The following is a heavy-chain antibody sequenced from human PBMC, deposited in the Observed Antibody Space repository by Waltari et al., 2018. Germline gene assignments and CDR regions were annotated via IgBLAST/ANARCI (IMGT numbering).Heavy chain of an antibody. D-gene: IGHD3-10*01. CDR2: IYYSGST. CDR1: GGSISSYY. CDR3: VRARRVPSLHFDY. J-gene: IGHJ4*02. V-gene: IGHV4-59*01. Sequence: QVQLQESGPGLVKPSETLSLTCTVSGGSISSYYWSWIRQPPGKGLEWIGYIYYSGSTNYNPSLKSRVTISVDTSKNQFSLKLSSVTAADTAVYYCVRARRVPSLHFDYWGQGTLVTVSS.